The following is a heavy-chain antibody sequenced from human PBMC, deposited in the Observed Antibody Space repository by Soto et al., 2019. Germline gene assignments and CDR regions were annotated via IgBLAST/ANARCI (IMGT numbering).Heavy chain of an antibody. J-gene: IGHJ4*02. V-gene: IGHV1-2*02. CDR3: ARENGTAGLAY. D-gene: IGHD1-1*01. CDR2: INTNSGGT. Sequence: ASVKVSCKASGYTFTGYYMHWVRQAPGQGLQWMGWINTNSGGTIHAQKFQGRVTMTRDTSISTAYMELSRLRSDDTAVYYCARENGTAGLAYWGQGTLVTVSS. CDR1: GYTFTGYY.